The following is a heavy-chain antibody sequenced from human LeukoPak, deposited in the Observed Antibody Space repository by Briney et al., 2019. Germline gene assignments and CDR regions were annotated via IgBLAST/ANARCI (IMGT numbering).Heavy chain of an antibody. CDR3: ARGIGGSFDK. CDR2: IKQDGCEK. CDR1: GFTFNTYW. J-gene: IGHJ4*02. V-gene: IGHV3-7*01. Sequence: GGSLRLSCAASGFTFNTYWMSWVRQAPGKGLEWVANIKQDGCEKFYVDSMKGRFTISRDNAKNSVDLQMDSLGAEDTALYYCARGIGGSFDKWGQGTLVTVSS. D-gene: IGHD2-15*01.